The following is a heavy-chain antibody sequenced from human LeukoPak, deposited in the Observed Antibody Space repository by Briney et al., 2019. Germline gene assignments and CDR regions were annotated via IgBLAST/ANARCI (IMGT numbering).Heavy chain of an antibody. V-gene: IGHV1-18*01. CDR3: ARGGTPSYYYDMDV. CDR2: ISVYNDKT. CDR1: GYTFTSYG. D-gene: IGHD3-16*01. Sequence: GASVKVSCKASGYTFTSYGITWVRQAPGEGLEWRGWISVYNDKTNYAQKLQGRVTMTTETSTSTAYMELRSLRSDDTAVYYCARGGTPSYYYDMDVWGKGTTVTISS. J-gene: IGHJ6*03.